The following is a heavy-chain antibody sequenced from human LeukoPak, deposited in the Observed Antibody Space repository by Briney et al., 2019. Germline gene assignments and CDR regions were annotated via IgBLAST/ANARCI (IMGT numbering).Heavy chain of an antibody. CDR3: ARGLYCSSTSCYDYYCYYMDV. CDR2: INWNGGST. CDR1: GFTFDDYG. V-gene: IGHV3-20*04. J-gene: IGHJ6*03. Sequence: GGSLRLSCAASGFTFDDYGMSWVRQAPGKGLEWVSGINWNGGSTGYADSVKGRFTISRDNAKNSLYLQMNSLRAEDTALYYCARGLYCSSTSCYDYYCYYMDVWGKGTTVTVSS. D-gene: IGHD2-2*01.